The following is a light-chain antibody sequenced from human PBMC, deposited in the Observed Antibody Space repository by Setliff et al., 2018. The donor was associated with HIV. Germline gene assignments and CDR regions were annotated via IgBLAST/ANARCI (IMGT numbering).Light chain of an antibody. CDR2: ENN. J-gene: IGLJ1*01. CDR1: SSNIGNNY. Sequence: SALTQPPSVSAAPGQKVTISCSGSSSNIGNNYVSWYQQFPGAAPRLLIYENNKRPLGIPDRFSGSKSGTSATLGITGLQTGDEADYFCGSWESSLNAGVYVFGTGTKVTV. V-gene: IGLV1-51*02. CDR3: GSWESSLNAGVYV.